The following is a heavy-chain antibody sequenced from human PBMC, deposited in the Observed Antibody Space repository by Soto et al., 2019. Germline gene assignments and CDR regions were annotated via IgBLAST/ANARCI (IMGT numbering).Heavy chain of an antibody. CDR1: GFPFTTYG. J-gene: IGHJ4*02. Sequence: QVQLVESGGGVVQPGRSLRLSCAASGFPFTTYGMHWVREGPDKGLEWVAVISYDGSNTYYADSVKGRFTISRDNSKNTQYLQLNSLRPEDTALYYCVGGQYYFDYRGQGTLVTVSS. D-gene: IGHD3-10*01. CDR2: ISYDGSNT. CDR3: VGGQYYFDY. V-gene: IGHV3-30*03.